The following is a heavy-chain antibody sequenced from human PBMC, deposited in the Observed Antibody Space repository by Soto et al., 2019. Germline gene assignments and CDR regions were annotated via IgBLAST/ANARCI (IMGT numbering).Heavy chain of an antibody. CDR1: GDSISDGPYF. J-gene: IGHJ4*02. D-gene: IGHD1-1*01. Sequence: TLSLTCIVSGDSISDGPYFWTWIRQPPGKGLEWIGYIFFNGITYYSPSLKSRVTISVDTSKNHFSLSLTSVTAADTGVYYCARESGTTGTRAFNHWGQGILVTVSS. V-gene: IGHV4-31*03. CDR3: ARESGTTGTRAFNH. CDR2: IFFNGIT.